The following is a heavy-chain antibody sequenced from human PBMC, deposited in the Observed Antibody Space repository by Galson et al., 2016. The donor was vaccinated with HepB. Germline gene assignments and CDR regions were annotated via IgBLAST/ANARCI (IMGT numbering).Heavy chain of an antibody. Sequence: SETLSLTCTVSDYSISSGYYWGWIRQPPGKGLEWIGSLYHSGIAYYNPSLKSRVTISVDTSKNQFSLRLTSVTAADTAVYYCARRANAFDIWGHGRMVTVSS. CDR3: ARRANAFDI. CDR1: DYSISSGYY. J-gene: IGHJ3*02. V-gene: IGHV4-38-2*02. CDR2: LYHSGIA.